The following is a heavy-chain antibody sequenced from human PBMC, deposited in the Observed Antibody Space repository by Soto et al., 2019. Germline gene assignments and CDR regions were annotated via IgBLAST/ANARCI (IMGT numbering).Heavy chain of an antibody. CDR3: AKSRYSDSSGDFYDY. CDR2: IGGSGRTT. Sequence: EVQLLESGGGLVQPGGSLSLSCAASAFTFNNYAMSWVRQAPGKGLEWVSGIGGSGRTTYYADSVKGRFTISRDNSNNTLFRQMNSLRAEDTAVYYCAKSRYSDSSGDFYDYWGQGTLVTVSS. D-gene: IGHD3-22*01. V-gene: IGHV3-23*01. J-gene: IGHJ4*02. CDR1: AFTFNNYA.